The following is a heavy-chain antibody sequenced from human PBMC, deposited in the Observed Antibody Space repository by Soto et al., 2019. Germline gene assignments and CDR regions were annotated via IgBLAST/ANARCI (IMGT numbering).Heavy chain of an antibody. CDR3: ARDRYTEGYYDSSGYPYYFDY. J-gene: IGHJ4*02. V-gene: IGHV1-69*12. D-gene: IGHD3-22*01. CDR2: IIPIFGTA. CDR1: GGTFSSYA. Sequence: QVQLVQSGAEVKKPGSSVKVSCKASGGTFSSYAISWVRQAPGQGLEWMGGIIPIFGTANYAQKFQGRVKITADESTSTAYMELSSLRSEDTAVYYCARDRYTEGYYDSSGYPYYFDYWGQGTLVTVSS.